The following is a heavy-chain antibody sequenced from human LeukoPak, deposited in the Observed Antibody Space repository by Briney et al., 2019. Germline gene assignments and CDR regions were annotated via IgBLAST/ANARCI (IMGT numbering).Heavy chain of an antibody. D-gene: IGHD4-11*01. J-gene: IGHJ4*02. Sequence: SQTLSLTCAVSGGSISSGGYSWSWIRQPPGKGLEWIGSIYYSGSTYYNPSLKSRVTISVDTSKNQFSLKLSSVTAADTAVYYCAGGPMTTADYWGQGTLVTVSS. CDR2: IYYSGST. V-gene: IGHV4-30-2*03. CDR3: AGGPMTTADY. CDR1: GGSISSGGYS.